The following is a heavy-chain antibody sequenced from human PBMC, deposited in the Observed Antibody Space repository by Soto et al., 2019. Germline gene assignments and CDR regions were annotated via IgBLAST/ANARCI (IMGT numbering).Heavy chain of an antibody. CDR1: GYTFTGYY. Sequence: GASVKVSCKASGYTFTGYYMHWVRQAPGQGLEWMGWINPNSGGTNYAQKFQGWVTMTKDPSISTAYMELSRRRSDATAVYYCARATPGYDSSGYRVSPNLFDPCGEGTLVTVPS. V-gene: IGHV1-2*04. D-gene: IGHD3-22*01. CDR3: ARATPGYDSSGYRVSPNLFDP. CDR2: INPNSGGT. J-gene: IGHJ5*02.